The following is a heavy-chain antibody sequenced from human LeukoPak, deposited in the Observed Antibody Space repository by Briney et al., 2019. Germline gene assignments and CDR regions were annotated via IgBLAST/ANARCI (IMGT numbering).Heavy chain of an antibody. CDR1: GGSFSGYY. D-gene: IGHD2-2*01. CDR3: ARGTLCDY. Sequence: SETLSLTCAVYGGSFSGYYWSWIRQPPGKGLEWIGEISHSGSTNYNPSLKSRVTISVDTSKNQFSLKLSSVTAADTAVYYWARGTLCDYWGQGTLVTVSS. CDR2: ISHSGST. J-gene: IGHJ4*02. V-gene: IGHV4-34*01.